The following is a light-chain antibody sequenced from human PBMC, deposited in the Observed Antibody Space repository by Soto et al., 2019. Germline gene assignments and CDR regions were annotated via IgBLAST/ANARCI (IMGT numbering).Light chain of an antibody. J-gene: IGKJ1*01. CDR1: QSVSSN. V-gene: IGKV3-15*01. Sequence: EIVMTQSPATLSASPGERATLSCRAGQSVSSNLAWYQQKPGQAPRLLIYGASTRATGIPARFSGSGSGTEFTLTISSLQSEDFAVYYCQQYHNWPPVTFGQGTKVDIK. CDR3: QQYHNWPPVT. CDR2: GAS.